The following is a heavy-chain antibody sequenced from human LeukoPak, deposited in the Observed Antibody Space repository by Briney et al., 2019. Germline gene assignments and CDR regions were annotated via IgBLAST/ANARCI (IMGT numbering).Heavy chain of an antibody. CDR3: ARGWSPYCFDY. V-gene: IGHV4-59*01. Sequence: SETLSLTCTVSGGSISSYYWSWIRQPPGKGLEWIGYIYYSGSTKYNPSLKSRLTISVDTSKNQFSLKLSSVTAADTAVYFCARGWSPYCFDYWGQGILVTVSS. CDR2: IYYSGST. J-gene: IGHJ4*02. CDR1: GGSISSYY. D-gene: IGHD2-15*01.